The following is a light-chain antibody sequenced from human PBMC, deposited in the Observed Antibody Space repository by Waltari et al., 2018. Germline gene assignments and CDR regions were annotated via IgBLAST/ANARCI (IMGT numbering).Light chain of an antibody. Sequence: QSALTQPASVSGSPGQSITISCTGTSSAVGCYNLVSWYQQYPGKAPNLMIYEVTQRPSGVSHRFSGSKSGNTASLTISGLQAEDEADYYCCSYAGGSTPWVFGGGTKLTVL. CDR3: CSYAGGSTPWV. V-gene: IGLV2-23*02. J-gene: IGLJ3*02. CDR2: EVT. CDR1: SSAVGCYNL.